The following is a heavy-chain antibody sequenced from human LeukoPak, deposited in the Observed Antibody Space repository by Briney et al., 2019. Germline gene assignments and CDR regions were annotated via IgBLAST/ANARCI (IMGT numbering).Heavy chain of an antibody. CDR1: GFIVSSNY. CDR3: ARDNPTAAYFDY. CDR2: IYSGGST. Sequence: GGSLRLSCAASGFIVSSNYMSWVRQAPGKGLEWVSVIYSGGSTYYADSVKGRFTISRDNSKNTLYLQMNSLRAEDTAVYYCARDNPTAAYFDYWGQGTLVTVSS. V-gene: IGHV3-53*01. J-gene: IGHJ4*02. D-gene: IGHD2-2*01.